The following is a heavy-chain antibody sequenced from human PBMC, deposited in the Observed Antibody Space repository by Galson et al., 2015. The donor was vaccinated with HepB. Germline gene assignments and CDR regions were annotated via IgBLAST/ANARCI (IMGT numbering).Heavy chain of an antibody. D-gene: IGHD6-6*01. V-gene: IGHV5-51*01. J-gene: IGHJ6*03. CDR2: IYPGDSDT. CDR1: GYSFTSYW. CDR3: ARHRLEYSSSVEAPHYYDYYYMDV. Sequence: QSGAEVKKPGESLKISCKGSGYSFTSYWTGWVRQMPGKGLEWMGIIYPGDSDTRYSPSFQGQVTISADKSISTAYLQWSSLKASDTAMYYCARHRLEYSSSVEAPHYYDYYYMDVWGKGTTVTVSS.